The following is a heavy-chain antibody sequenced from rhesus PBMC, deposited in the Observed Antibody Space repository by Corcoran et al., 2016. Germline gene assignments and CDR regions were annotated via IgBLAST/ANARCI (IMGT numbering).Heavy chain of an antibody. CDR1: GGSLIGSSS. Sequence: QVQLQESGPGLVKPSETLSLPCTVSGGSLIGSSSWSWLLPPPGQGREWLGGIYGNSASTYYNPSLKSRVTISKDTSKNQFSLKLSSVTAADTAVYYCARQTTVATSYYFDYWGQGVLVTVAS. CDR3: ARQTTVATSYYFDY. J-gene: IGHJ4*01. D-gene: IGHD4-29*01. V-gene: IGHV4-143*01. CDR2: IYGNSAST.